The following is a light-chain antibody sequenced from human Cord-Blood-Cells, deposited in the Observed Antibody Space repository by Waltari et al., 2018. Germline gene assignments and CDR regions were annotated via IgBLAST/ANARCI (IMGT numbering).Light chain of an antibody. J-gene: IGLJ3*02. CDR1: SNNVGNQG. Sequence: QAGLTQPPSVSKGLRQTATLTCTGNSNNVGNQGAAWLQQHQGHPPKLLSYRNNTRPSGISERLSASRSGNAVSLTITGLQPEDEADYYCSAWDSSLSAWVFGGGTKLTVL. V-gene: IGLV10-54*01. CDR2: RNN. CDR3: SAWDSSLSAWV.